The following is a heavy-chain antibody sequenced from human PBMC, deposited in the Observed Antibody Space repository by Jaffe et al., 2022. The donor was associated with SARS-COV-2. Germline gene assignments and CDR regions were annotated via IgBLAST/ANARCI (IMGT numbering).Heavy chain of an antibody. J-gene: IGHJ6*02. D-gene: IGHD3-10*01. Sequence: QVQLVESGGGVVQPGRSLRLSCAASGFTFSSYGMHWVRQAPGKGLEWVAVIWYDGSNKYYADSVKGRFTISRDNSKNTLYLQMNSLRAEDTAVYYCARFYYYGSGSYYNPYYYGMDVWGQGTTVTVSS. CDR1: GFTFSSYG. CDR2: IWYDGSNK. V-gene: IGHV3-33*01. CDR3: ARFYYYGSGSYYNPYYYGMDV.